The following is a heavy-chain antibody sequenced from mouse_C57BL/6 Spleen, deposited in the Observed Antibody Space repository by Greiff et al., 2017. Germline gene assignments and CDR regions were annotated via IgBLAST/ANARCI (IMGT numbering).Heavy chain of an antibody. CDR1: GFNIKNTY. CDR2: IDPANGNT. D-gene: IGHD2-5*01. J-gene: IGHJ4*01. Sequence: EVQLQQSVAELVRPGASVTLSCTASGFNIKNTYMHWVKQRPEQGLEWIGRIDPANGNTKYAPKFQGKGTITADTSSNKAYLQLSSLTSEATAIYYCAREGNYYSKGYYAMDYWGQGTSVTVSS. CDR3: AREGNYYSKGYYAMDY. V-gene: IGHV14-3*01.